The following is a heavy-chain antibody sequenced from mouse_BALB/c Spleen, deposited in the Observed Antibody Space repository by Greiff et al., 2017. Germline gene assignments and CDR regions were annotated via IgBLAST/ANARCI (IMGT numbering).Heavy chain of an antibody. CDR3: VREIYYDYYYAMDY. CDR2: IRSKSNNYAT. Sequence: GGGLVQPKGSLKLSCAASGFTFNTNAMNWVRQAPGKGLEWVARIRSKSNNYATYYADSVKDRFTISRDDSQSMLYLQMNNLKTEDTAMYYCVREIYYDYYYAMDYWGQGTSVTVSS. J-gene: IGHJ4*01. V-gene: IGHV10S3*01. CDR1: GFTFNTNA. D-gene: IGHD2-4*01.